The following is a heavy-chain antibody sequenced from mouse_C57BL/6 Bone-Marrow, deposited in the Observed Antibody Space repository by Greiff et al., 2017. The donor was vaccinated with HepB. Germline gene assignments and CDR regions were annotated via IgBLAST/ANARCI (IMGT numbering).Heavy chain of an antibody. V-gene: IGHV5-2*01. CDR3: ARQGLLLRSSWFAY. J-gene: IGHJ3*01. Sequence: EVQLQESGGGLVQPGESLKLSCESNEYEFPSHDMSWVRKTPEKRLELVAAINSDGGSTYYPDTMERRFIISRDNTKKTLYLQMSSLRSEDTALYYCARQGLLLRSSWFAYWGQGTLVTVSA. CDR2: INSDGGST. D-gene: IGHD1-1*01. CDR1: EYEFPSHD.